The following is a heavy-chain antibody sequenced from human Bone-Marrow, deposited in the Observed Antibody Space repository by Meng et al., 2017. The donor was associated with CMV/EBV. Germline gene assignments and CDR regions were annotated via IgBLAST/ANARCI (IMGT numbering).Heavy chain of an antibody. CDR1: GFTFSSYS. D-gene: IGHD2-8*01. Sequence: GESLKISCAASGFTFSSYSMNWVRQAPGKGLEWVSSISSSSSYIYYADSVKGRFTISRDNSQNTLYLQMNSLRAEDTAIYYCAKDYIVRGGLFDYRGQGTLVTVS. CDR3: AKDYIVRGGLFDY. CDR2: ISSSSSYI. J-gene: IGHJ4*02. V-gene: IGHV3-21*04.